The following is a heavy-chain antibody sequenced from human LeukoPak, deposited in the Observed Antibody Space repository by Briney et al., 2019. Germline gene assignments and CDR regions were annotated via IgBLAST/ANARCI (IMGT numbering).Heavy chain of an antibody. J-gene: IGHJ4*02. V-gene: IGHV3-9*01. D-gene: IGHD3-3*01. Sequence: GGSLRLSCAASGFTFDDYAMHWVRQAPGKGLEWVSGISWNSGSIGYADSVKGRFTISRDNAKNSLYLQMNSLRAEDTALYYCAGYITIFGVVVGIDYWGQGTLVTVSS. CDR1: GFTFDDYA. CDR3: AGYITIFGVVVGIDY. CDR2: ISWNSGSI.